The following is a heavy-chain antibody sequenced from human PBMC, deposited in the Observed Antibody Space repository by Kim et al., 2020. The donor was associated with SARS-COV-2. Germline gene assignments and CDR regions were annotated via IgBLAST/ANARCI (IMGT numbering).Heavy chain of an antibody. CDR3: ARDRLYGSGSWVGGDV. J-gene: IGHJ6*02. CDR2: IYPGDSDT. CDR1: GYSFTKYW. V-gene: IGHV5-51*01. D-gene: IGHD3-10*01. Sequence: GESLKISCKGSGYSFTKYWIGWVRQMPGKGLEWMGIIYPGDSDTRYSPSFQGQVTISVDKSISTAYLQWSSLKASDTAMYYCARDRLYGSGSWVGGDVWGQGTTVTDSS.